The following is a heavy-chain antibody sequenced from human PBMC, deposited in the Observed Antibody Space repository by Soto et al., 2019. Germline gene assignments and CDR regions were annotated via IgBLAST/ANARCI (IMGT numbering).Heavy chain of an antibody. V-gene: IGHV3-48*01. J-gene: IGHJ5*02. Sequence: PGGSLRLSCAASGFTFSSYSMNWVRQAPGKGLEWVSYISSSSSTIYYADSVKGRFTISRDNVKNSLYLQMNSLRAEDTAVYYCARDANSGITIFGVVIIGWFDPWGQGTLVTVSS. CDR1: GFTFSSYS. CDR3: ARDANSGITIFGVVIIGWFDP. CDR2: ISSSSSTI. D-gene: IGHD3-3*01.